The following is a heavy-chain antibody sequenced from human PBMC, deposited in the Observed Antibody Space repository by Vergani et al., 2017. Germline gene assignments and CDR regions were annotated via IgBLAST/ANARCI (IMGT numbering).Heavy chain of an antibody. Sequence: EVQLVESGGGLVQPGGSLRLSCAASGFTFSSYWMHWVRQAPGKGLVWVSRIHSDGSTTNYADSVMGRFTISRDNAKNTLYLQMNSLRAEDTAMYYCASWYHYDSSGPLYWGQGTLVTVSS. CDR1: GFTFSSYW. CDR3: ASWYHYDSSGPLY. J-gene: IGHJ4*02. CDR2: IHSDGSTT. V-gene: IGHV3-74*01. D-gene: IGHD3-22*01.